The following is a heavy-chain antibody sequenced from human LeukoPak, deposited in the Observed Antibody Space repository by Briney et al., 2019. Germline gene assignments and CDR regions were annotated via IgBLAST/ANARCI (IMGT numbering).Heavy chain of an antibody. CDR1: GGSISSSNW. J-gene: IGHJ4*02. D-gene: IGHD6-13*01. Sequence: SGTLSLTCAVSGGSISSSNWWSWFRQPPGKGLEWVGEIYHSGSTNYNPSLKSRVTISVDKSKTQFSLKLSSVTAADTAVYYCAREGGQQLDPWRNYFDYWGQGTLVTVSS. V-gene: IGHV4-4*02. CDR2: IYHSGST. CDR3: AREGGQQLDPWRNYFDY.